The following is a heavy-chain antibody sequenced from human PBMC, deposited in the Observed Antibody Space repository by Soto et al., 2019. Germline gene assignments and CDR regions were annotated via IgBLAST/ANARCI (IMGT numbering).Heavy chain of an antibody. CDR2: ISGSGVST. CDR3: AKGTYTTSWWSLDS. J-gene: IGHJ4*02. V-gene: IGHV3-23*01. CDR1: GFTCSSYA. D-gene: IGHD6-13*01. Sequence: PGGSLRLSCAASGFTCSSYAMSWVRQAPGKGLEWVSGISGSGVSTYYADSVKGRFTISRDNSKNTLYLQVNSLRAEDTALYYCAKGTYTTSWWSLDSWGPGTLVTVSS.